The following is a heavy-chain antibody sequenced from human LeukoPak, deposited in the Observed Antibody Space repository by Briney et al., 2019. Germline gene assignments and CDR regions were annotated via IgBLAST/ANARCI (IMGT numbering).Heavy chain of an antibody. CDR3: ASHRWDAFDI. D-gene: IGHD6-13*01. Sequence: GGSLRLSCAASGFTFSSYSMNWVRQAPGKGLEWVSSISSSSSYIYYADLVKGRFTISRDNAKNSLYLQMNSLRAEDTAVYYCASHRWDAFDIWGQGTMVTVSS. CDR2: ISSSSSYI. V-gene: IGHV3-21*01. CDR1: GFTFSSYS. J-gene: IGHJ3*02.